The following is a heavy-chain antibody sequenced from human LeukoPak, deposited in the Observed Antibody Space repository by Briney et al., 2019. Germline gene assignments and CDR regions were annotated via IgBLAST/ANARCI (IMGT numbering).Heavy chain of an antibody. J-gene: IGHJ4*02. CDR1: GGSISSYY. Sequence: SETLSLTCTVSGGSISSYYWNRIRQPPGRGLEWIGYIHYSGSTTYNPSLKSRVTLSVDMSKNLFSLKLSSVTAADTAVYYCATIPVYNSGSYHFDYWGQGTLVAVSS. CDR3: ATIPVYNSGSYHFDY. D-gene: IGHD3-10*01. CDR2: IHYSGST. V-gene: IGHV4-59*08.